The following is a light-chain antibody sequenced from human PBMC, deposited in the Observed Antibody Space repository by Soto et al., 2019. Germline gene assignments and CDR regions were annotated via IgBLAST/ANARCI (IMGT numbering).Light chain of an antibody. J-gene: IGKJ3*01. Sequence: EIVLTQSPGTLSLSPGERATLSCRASQSVSSSYLAWYQQKPGQAPRLLIYATSNRATGIPDRFSGSGSGADFTLTISRLEPEDFAVYYCQQYGNSPVFTFGPGTKVGIK. CDR3: QQYGNSPVFT. CDR1: QSVSSSY. V-gene: IGKV3-20*01. CDR2: ATS.